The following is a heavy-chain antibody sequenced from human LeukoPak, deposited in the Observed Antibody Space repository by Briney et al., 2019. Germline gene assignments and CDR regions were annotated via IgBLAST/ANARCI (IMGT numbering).Heavy chain of an antibody. V-gene: IGHV1-8*03. J-gene: IGHJ5*02. Sequence: ASVKVSCKASGYTFISHDINWVRQATGQGLEWMGWINPNSGNTGYAQKFQGRVTFTRNTSISTAYMELSSLRSEDTAVYYCARAGRFDSGHAWFDPWGQGALVTVS. D-gene: IGHD5-12*01. CDR2: INPNSGNT. CDR3: ARAGRFDSGHAWFDP. CDR1: GYTFISHD.